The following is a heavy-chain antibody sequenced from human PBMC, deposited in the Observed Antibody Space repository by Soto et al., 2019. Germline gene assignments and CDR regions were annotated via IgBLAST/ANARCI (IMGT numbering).Heavy chain of an antibody. CDR2: ISAYNGNT. Sequence: ASVKVSCKASGYTFTSYGISWVRQAPGQGLEWMGWISAYNGNTNYAQKLQGRVTMTTDTSTSTAYMELRSLRSDDTAVYFCARDSGLDFWSGYYGYYYYSMDVWGQGTTVTVSS. V-gene: IGHV1-18*04. CDR3: ARDSGLDFWSGYYGYYYYSMDV. CDR1: GYTFTSYG. D-gene: IGHD3-3*01. J-gene: IGHJ6*02.